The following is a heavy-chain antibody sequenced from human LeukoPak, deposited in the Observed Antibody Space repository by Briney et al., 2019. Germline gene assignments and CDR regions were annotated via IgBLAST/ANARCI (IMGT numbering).Heavy chain of an antibody. J-gene: IGHJ5*02. CDR3: ARGRVGAA. V-gene: IGHV3-66*01. CDR1: GLSVSNNY. D-gene: IGHD1-26*01. CDR2: IYSGGQT. Sequence: GRSLRLSCAASGLSVSNNYMTWVRQAPGRGLAWVSVIYSGGQTYYADSVKGRFTISRDNSMNTLYLQMSSLRADDTAVYYCARGRVGAAWSQGTLVTVSP.